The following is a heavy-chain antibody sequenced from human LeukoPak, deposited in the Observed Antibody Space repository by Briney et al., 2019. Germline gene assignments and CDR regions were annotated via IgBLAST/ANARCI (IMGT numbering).Heavy chain of an antibody. Sequence: PGGSLRLSCAASGFTFSSYAMSWVRQAPGKGLGWVSAISGSGGSTYYADSVKGRFAISRDNSKNTLYLQMNSLRAEDTAVYYCAKAPQVWFGSRRDWFDPWGQGTLVTVSS. J-gene: IGHJ5*02. V-gene: IGHV3-23*01. CDR1: GFTFSSYA. D-gene: IGHD3-10*01. CDR2: ISGSGGST. CDR3: AKAPQVWFGSRRDWFDP.